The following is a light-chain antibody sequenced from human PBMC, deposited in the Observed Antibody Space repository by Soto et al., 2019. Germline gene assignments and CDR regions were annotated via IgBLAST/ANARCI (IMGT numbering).Light chain of an antibody. V-gene: IGLV2-14*03. CDR2: DVT. CDR1: SSDVGGYNY. CDR3: SSYTTTSTVV. J-gene: IGLJ2*01. Sequence: QSALTQPASVSGSPGQSITISCTETSSDVGGYNYVSWYQHHPGKAPKLMIYDVTNRPSGVSNRFSGSKSGNTASLTISGVQSEDEASYYCSSYTTTSTVVFGGGTKLTVL.